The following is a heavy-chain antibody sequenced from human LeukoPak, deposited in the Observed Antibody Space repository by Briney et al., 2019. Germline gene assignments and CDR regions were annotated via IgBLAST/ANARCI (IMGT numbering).Heavy chain of an antibody. CDR2: IYYSGST. CDR3: ARLRITGTTAHFDY. J-gene: IGHJ4*02. D-gene: IGHD1-14*01. V-gene: IGHV4-39*01. Sequence: PSETLSLTCTVSGGSISSSSYYWGSIRQPPGKGLEWIGSIYYSGSTYYNPSLKSRVTISVDTSKNQFSLKLSSVTAADTAVYYCARLRITGTTAHFDYWGQGTLVTVSS. CDR1: GGSISSSSYY.